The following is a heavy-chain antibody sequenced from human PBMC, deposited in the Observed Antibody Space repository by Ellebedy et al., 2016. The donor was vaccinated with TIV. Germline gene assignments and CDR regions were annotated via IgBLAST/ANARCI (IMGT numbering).Heavy chain of an antibody. CDR3: ARGLDKSRGWYGGAAY. J-gene: IGHJ4*02. V-gene: IGHV3-30-3*01. CDR1: GFTFDSYA. Sequence: GESLKISCVASGFTFDSYAMHWVRQAPGKGLEWVAVISHDGSSQYYADSVKGRFTVARDNSMTTVYLEMNSLRAEDTALYYCARGLDKSRGWYGGAAYWGQGTQVTVSS. D-gene: IGHD6-19*01. CDR2: ISHDGSSQ.